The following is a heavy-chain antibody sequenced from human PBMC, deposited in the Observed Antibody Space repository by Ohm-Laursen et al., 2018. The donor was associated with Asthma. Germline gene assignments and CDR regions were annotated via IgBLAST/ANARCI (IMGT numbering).Heavy chain of an antibody. J-gene: IGHJ1*01. V-gene: IGHV3-30*19. CDR3: AGGIAVASGTQH. CDR1: GFTFSSYG. CDR2: IWYDGSNK. Sequence: SLRLSCAAPGFTFSSYGMHWVRQAPGKGLEWVAVIWYDGSNKYYADSVKGRFTISRDNSKNTLYLQMNSLRAEDTAVYYCAGGIAVASGTQHWGQGTLVTVSS. D-gene: IGHD6-19*01.